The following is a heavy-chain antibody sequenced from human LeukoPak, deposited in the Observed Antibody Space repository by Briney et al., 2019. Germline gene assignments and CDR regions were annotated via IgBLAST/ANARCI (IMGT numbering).Heavy chain of an antibody. CDR1: GGSISSGGYY. CDR3: AVYCSSTSCPNWFDP. J-gene: IGHJ5*02. Sequence: SQTLSLTCTVSGGSISSGGYYWSWIRQHPGKGLEWIGYIYYSGSTYYNPSLKSRVTISVDTSKNQFSLKLSSVTAADTAMYYCAVYCSSTSCPNWFDPWGQGTLVTVSS. V-gene: IGHV4-31*03. CDR2: IYYSGST. D-gene: IGHD2-2*01.